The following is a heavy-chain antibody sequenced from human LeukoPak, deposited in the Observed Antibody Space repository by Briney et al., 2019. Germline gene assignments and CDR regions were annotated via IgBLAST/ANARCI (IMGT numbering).Heavy chain of an antibody. D-gene: IGHD4-17*01. CDR1: GFTFSNYW. CDR2: ISGSGGST. V-gene: IGHV3-23*01. CDR3: AKDVGYGDYYMDV. Sequence: GGSLRLSCAASGFTFSNYWMHWVRQAPGKGLEWVSTISGSGGSTYYTDSVRGRFTISRDNSKNTLYLQMNSLRAEDTAVYYCAKDVGYGDYYMDVWGKGTTVTISS. J-gene: IGHJ6*03.